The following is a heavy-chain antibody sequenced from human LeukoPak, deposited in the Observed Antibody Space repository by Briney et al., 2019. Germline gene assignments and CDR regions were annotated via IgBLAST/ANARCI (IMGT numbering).Heavy chain of an antibody. J-gene: IGHJ6*03. CDR1: GGTFSSYA. V-gene: IGHV1-69*05. Sequence: ASVKVSCKASGGTFSSYAISWVRQAPGQGLEWMGGIIPIFGTANYAQKFQGRVTITTDESTSTAYMELSSLRSEDTAVYYCARAFHLGGSGSYDYYYYMDVWSKGTTVTVSS. CDR2: IIPIFGTA. D-gene: IGHD3-10*01. CDR3: ARAFHLGGSGSYDYYYYMDV.